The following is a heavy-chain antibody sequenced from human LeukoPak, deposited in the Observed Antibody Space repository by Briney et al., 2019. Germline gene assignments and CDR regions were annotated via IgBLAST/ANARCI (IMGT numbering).Heavy chain of an antibody. J-gene: IGHJ4*02. CDR2: ISGSGGST. CDR1: GFTFMSYA. V-gene: IGHV3-23*01. Sequence: PGGSLRLSSAASGFTFMSYAMSWVRQAPGKGLEWVSAISGSGGSTYYADSVKGRFTISRDNAKNTLYLQMNSLRAEDTAVYYCERGDKYDYWGQGTLVTVSS. CDR3: ERGDKYDY. D-gene: IGHD2-15*01.